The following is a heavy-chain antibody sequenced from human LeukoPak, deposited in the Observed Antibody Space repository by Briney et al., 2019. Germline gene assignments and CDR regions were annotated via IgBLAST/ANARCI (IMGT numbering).Heavy chain of an antibody. CDR3: VRGSSGSVVRGVAWAWFHP. D-gene: IGHD3-10*01. CDR2: ISSSSSYI. CDR1: GFTCSSYN. J-gene: IGHJ5*02. V-gene: IGHV3-21*04. Sequence: GGSLRLSCAASGFTCSSYNMNWVRQAPGKGLEWVSSISSSSSYIYYADSVKGRFTISRDNARNSLYLQMNSLRPEDTAIYYCVRGSSGSVVRGVAWAWFHPWGQGGLLSISS.